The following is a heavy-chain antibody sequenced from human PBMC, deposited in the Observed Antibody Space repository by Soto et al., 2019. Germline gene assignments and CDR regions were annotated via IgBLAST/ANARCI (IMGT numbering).Heavy chain of an antibody. CDR1: GYTFTSYA. V-gene: IGHV1-3*01. J-gene: IGHJ5*02. Sequence: ASVKVSCKASGYTFTSYAMHWVRQAPGQRLEWMGWINAGNGNTKYSQKFQGRVTITRDTSASTAYMELSSLRSEDTAVYYCAAEQRATGGFDPWGQGTLVTVSS. CDR3: AAEQRATGGFDP. D-gene: IGHD1-1*01. CDR2: INAGNGNT.